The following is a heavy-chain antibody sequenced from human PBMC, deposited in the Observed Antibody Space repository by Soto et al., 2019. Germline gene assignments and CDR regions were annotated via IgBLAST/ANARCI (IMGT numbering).Heavy chain of an antibody. D-gene: IGHD2-15*01. CDR2: IYPGDSDT. CDR1: GYSFTNYS. V-gene: IGHV5-51*01. J-gene: IGHJ6*02. CDR3: ARQRFPFRDCNGGSCYPPYYYGMDV. Sequence: PGESLKISCRGSGYSFTNYSIGWVRQMPGKGLEWLGIIYPGDSDTRYSPSFQGQVTISADKSISTAYLQWSSLRAPDTAMYYCARQRFPFRDCNGGSCYPPYYYGMDVWGQGTTVTVSS.